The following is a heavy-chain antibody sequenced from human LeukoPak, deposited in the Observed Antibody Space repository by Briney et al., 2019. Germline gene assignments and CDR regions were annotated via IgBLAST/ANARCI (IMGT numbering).Heavy chain of an antibody. CDR2: IYPGDYDT. Sequence: GESLKISCKGSGYRFSSYWIGWVRQMPGKVLEWMGIIYPGDYDTRYSPSFQGQVTISADKYTSTAYLQWSSLKASDTAMYYCARRATGHLFIDYWGQGTLVTVSS. CDR3: ARRATGHLFIDY. D-gene: IGHD2-21*01. V-gene: IGHV5-51*01. J-gene: IGHJ4*02. CDR1: GYRFSSYW.